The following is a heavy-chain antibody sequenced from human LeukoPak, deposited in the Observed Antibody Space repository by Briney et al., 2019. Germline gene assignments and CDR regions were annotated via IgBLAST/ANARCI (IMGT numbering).Heavy chain of an antibody. D-gene: IGHD4-11*01. CDR2: ISYDGNTK. V-gene: IGHV3-30*03. Sequence: GGSLRLSCAASGFNFRHYGMHWVRQAPGKGLEWVAVISYDGNTKYYADSVKGRLTISRDNAKNSLYLHMNGLSGEDTAVFFCATETENSNYDAFDIWGEGTLVTVSS. J-gene: IGHJ3*02. CDR3: ATETENSNYDAFDI. CDR1: GFNFRHYG.